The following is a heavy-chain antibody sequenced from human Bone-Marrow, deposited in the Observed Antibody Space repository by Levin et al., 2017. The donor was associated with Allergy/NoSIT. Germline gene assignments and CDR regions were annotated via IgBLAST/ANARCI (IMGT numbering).Heavy chain of an antibody. CDR3: ARAPAGYTSSSGAFDI. V-gene: IGHV4-61*01. Sequence: SETLSLTCSVSGGSVSRGSYYWSWIRQPPGEGLEWIGFLSHTGTTNYNPSLKSRATISVDTSKNQFSLKLNSVTAADTAVYFCARAPAGYTSSSGAFDIWGQGTKVTVSS. CDR2: LSHTGTT. J-gene: IGHJ3*02. D-gene: IGHD6-6*01. CDR1: GGSVSRGSYY.